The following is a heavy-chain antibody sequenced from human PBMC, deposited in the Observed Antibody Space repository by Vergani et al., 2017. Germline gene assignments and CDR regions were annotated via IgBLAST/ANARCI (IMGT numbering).Heavy chain of an antibody. J-gene: IGHJ4*02. V-gene: IGHV1-69*12. CDR3: AREPNVEMATTSYFDY. D-gene: IGHD5-24*01. CDR2: IILILGTA. CDR1: GGPFSSYA. Sequence: QVQLVQSGAEVKKPGSSVKVPCKASGGPFSSYAISWVRQAPGQGLEWMGGIILILGTANYAQKFQGRVTITADESTSTAYMELSSLRSEDTAVYYCAREPNVEMATTSYFDYWGQGTLVTVSS.